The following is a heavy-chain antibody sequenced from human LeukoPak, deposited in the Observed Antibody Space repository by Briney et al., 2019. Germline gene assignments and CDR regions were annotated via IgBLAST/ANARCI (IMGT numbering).Heavy chain of an antibody. CDR3: ARETVTTDY. D-gene: IGHD4-17*01. Sequence: GGSLGLSCAASGFTFSSYWMSWVRQAPGKGLEWVSVIYSGGSTYYADSVKGRFTISRDNSKNTLYLQMNSLRAEDTAVYYCARETVTTDYWGQGTLVTVSS. V-gene: IGHV3-53*01. CDR2: IYSGGST. J-gene: IGHJ4*02. CDR1: GFTFSSYW.